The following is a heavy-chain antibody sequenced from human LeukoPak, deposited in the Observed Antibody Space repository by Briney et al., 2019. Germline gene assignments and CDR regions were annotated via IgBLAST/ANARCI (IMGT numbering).Heavy chain of an antibody. J-gene: IGHJ4*02. Sequence: GGSLRLSCAASGFTFSSYAMHWVRQAPGKGLEWVAVISYDGSNKYCADSVKGRFTISRDNSKNTLYLQMNSLRAEDTAVYYCARGPAGDPFDHWGQGTLVTVSS. CDR3: ARGPAGDPFDH. CDR2: ISYDGSNK. D-gene: IGHD3-16*01. CDR1: GFTFSSYA. V-gene: IGHV3-30-3*01.